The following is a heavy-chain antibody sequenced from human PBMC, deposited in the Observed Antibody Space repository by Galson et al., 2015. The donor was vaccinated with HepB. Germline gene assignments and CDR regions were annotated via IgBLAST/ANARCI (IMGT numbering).Heavy chain of an antibody. CDR2: INAGNGNT. CDR3: ARSTALWSMPFDY. J-gene: IGHJ4*02. Sequence: SVKVSCKASGYTFTSYAMHWVRQAPGQRLEWMGWINAGNGNTKYSQKFQGRVTITRDTSASTAYMELSSLRSEDTAVYYCARSTALWSMPFDYWGQGTLVTVSS. V-gene: IGHV1-3*01. CDR1: GYTFTSYA. D-gene: IGHD3-10*01.